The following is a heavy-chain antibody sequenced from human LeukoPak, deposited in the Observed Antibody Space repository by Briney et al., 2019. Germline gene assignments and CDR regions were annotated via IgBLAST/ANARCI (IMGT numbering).Heavy chain of an antibody. CDR1: GGSISSYY. J-gene: IGHJ4*02. V-gene: IGHV4-59*01. D-gene: IGHD6-19*01. CDR3: ARDRPLIEQWLVLSDSALFDY. CDR2: IYYSGSA. Sequence: SETLSLTCTVSGGSISSYYWSWIRQPPGKGLEWIGDIYYSGSANYKPSLKSRVTISIDTSKNQFSLKLSSVTAADTAVYYCARDRPLIEQWLVLSDSALFDYWGQGTLVTVSS.